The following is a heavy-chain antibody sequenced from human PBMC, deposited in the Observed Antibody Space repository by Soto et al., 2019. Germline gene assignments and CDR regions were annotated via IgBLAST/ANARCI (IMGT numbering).Heavy chain of an antibody. CDR1: GGSISSGDYY. D-gene: IGHD2-8*02. CDR2: IYYSGST. V-gene: IGHV4-30-4*01. Sequence: SETLSLTCTVSGGSISSGDYYWSWIRQPPGKGLEWIGYIYYSGSTYQNPSLKSRVTISVDTSKNQFSLKLTSVTAADTAVYYCARDKITGLFDYWGQGTLVTVSS. CDR3: ARDKITGLFDY. J-gene: IGHJ4*02.